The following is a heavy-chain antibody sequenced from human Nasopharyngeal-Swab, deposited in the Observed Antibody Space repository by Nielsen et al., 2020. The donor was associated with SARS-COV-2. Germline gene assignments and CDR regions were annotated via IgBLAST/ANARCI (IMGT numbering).Heavy chain of an antibody. CDR3: ASAPDAFDI. V-gene: IGHV4-59*12. J-gene: IGHJ3*02. Sequence: SETLSLTCTVSGGSISSYYWSWIRQPPGKGLEWIGYIYYSGSTYYNPSLKSRVTISVDTSKNQFSLKLSSVTATDTAVYYCASAPDAFDIWGQGTMVTVSS. CDR1: GGSISSYY. CDR2: IYYSGST.